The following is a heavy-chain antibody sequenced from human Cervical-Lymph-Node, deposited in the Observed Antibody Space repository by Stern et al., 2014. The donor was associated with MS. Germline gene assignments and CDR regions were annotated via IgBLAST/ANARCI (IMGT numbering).Heavy chain of an antibody. J-gene: IGHJ6*02. D-gene: IGHD3-16*01. CDR1: GFTLDDYA. Sequence: QLVQSGGGLVQPGRSLRLSCEASGFTLDDYAMNWVRQGPGKGLEWVSGISWNSGKIGYADSVKGRFTISRDNAKNSLYLQMNSLRAEDTALYYCAKPLYHSYGMDVWGQGTTVTVSS. CDR3: AKPLYHSYGMDV. V-gene: IGHV3-9*01. CDR2: ISWNSGKI.